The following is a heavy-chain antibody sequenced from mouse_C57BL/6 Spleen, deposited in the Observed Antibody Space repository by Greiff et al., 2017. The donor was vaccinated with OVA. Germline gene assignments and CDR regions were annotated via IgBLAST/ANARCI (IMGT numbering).Heavy chain of an antibody. CDR1: GFNIKDDY. V-gene: IGHV14-4*01. J-gene: IGHJ2*01. Sequence: EVQLQQSGAELVRPGASVTLSCTASGFNIKDDYMHWVKQRPEQGLEWIGWIDPENGDTEYASKFQGKATITADTSSNTAYLQLSSLTSEDTAAYYCTTEGFDYWGQGTTLTVSS. CDR2: IDPENGDT. CDR3: TTEGFDY.